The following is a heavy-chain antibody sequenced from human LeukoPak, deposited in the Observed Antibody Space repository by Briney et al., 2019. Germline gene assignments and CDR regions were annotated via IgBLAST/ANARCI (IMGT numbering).Heavy chain of an antibody. V-gene: IGHV3-48*02. CDR2: ISSGSSAI. CDR1: GFTFSSYA. D-gene: IGHD6-19*01. J-gene: IGHJ5*02. Sequence: GGSLRLSCAASGFTFSSYAMSWVRQAPGKGLEWVSYISSGSSAIYYADSVKGRFTISRDNAKNSLFLQLNSLRDEDTAVYYCARVVAGIDWFDPWGQGTLVTVSS. CDR3: ARVVAGIDWFDP.